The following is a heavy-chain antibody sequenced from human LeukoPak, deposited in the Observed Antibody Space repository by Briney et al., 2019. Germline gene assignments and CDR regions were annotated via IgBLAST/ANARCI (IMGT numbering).Heavy chain of an antibody. CDR3: TREISTAARLDYYNGMDV. V-gene: IGHV3-9*01. J-gene: IGHJ6*02. CDR1: GFTFDDYA. CDR2: MSWNSGRI. D-gene: IGHD6-6*01. Sequence: GGSLRLSCAASGFTFDDYAIHWVRQAPGKGLKWVSGMSWNSGRIGYADSVKGRFTISRDNAKNSLFLQMNSLRPEDTALYYCTREISTAARLDYYNGMDVWGQGTTVTVSS.